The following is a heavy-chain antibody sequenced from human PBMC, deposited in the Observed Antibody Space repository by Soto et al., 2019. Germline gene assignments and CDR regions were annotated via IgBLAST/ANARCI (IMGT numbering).Heavy chain of an antibody. CDR3: AKSVVPAAYPYSYYGMDV. V-gene: IGHV3-23*01. J-gene: IGHJ6*02. D-gene: IGHD2-2*01. CDR1: GFTFSSYA. CDR2: ISGSGGST. Sequence: GGSLRLSCAASGFTFSSYAMSWVRQAPGKGLEWVSAISGSGGSTYYADSVKGRFTISRDNSKNTLYLQMNSLRAEDTAVYYCAKSVVPAAYPYSYYGMDVWGQRTTVTVSS.